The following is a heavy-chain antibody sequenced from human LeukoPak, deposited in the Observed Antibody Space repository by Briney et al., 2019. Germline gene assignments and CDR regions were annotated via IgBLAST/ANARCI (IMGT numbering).Heavy chain of an antibody. CDR2: MNPNSGNT. Sequence: ASVKVSCKASGYTFTSYDINWVRQATGQGLEWMGWMNPNSGNTGYAQKFQGRVAMTRNTSISTAYMELSSLRSEDTAVYYCASGIVGAWYYFDYWGQGTLVTVSS. CDR3: ASGIVGAWYYFDY. V-gene: IGHV1-8*01. CDR1: GYTFTSYD. J-gene: IGHJ4*02. D-gene: IGHD1-26*01.